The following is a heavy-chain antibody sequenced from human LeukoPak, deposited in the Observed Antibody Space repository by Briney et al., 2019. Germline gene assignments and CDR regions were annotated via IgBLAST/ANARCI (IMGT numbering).Heavy chain of an antibody. CDR3: ARADSMIVVVTTFDY. V-gene: IGHV3-30-3*01. CDR2: ISYDGSNK. J-gene: IGHJ4*02. Sequence: QPGGSLRLSCAASGFTFSSYAMHWVRQAPGKGLEWVAVISYDGSNKYYADSVKGRFTISRDNSKNTLYLQMNSLRAEDTAVYYCARADSMIVVVTTFDYWGQGTLVTVSS. CDR1: GFTFSSYA. D-gene: IGHD3-22*01.